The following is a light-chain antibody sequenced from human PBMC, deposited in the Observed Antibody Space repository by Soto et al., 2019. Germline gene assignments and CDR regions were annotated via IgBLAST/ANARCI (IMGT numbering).Light chain of an antibody. Sequence: EIVLTQSPATLSLSPGDRATLSCRASQSVGSYLGWYQQRPGQAPRLLIYDASNRATGIPARFSGSGSGTDFALTMSSLEPEDFAVYYCEQRSNWPSTFGGGTKVEIK. CDR1: QSVGSY. CDR2: DAS. V-gene: IGKV3-11*01. CDR3: EQRSNWPST. J-gene: IGKJ4*01.